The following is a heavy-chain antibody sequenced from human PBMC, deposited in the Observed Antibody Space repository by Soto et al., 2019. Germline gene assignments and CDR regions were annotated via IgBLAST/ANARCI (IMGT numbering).Heavy chain of an antibody. J-gene: IGHJ4*02. CDR3: ARGGVTTALYYFDY. D-gene: IGHD4-17*01. V-gene: IGHV4-31*03. Sequence: QVQLQESGPGLVKPSQTLSLTCTVSGGSISSGGYYWSWIRQHPGKGLEWIGYIYYSGSTNYNPSLKSRVTISVDTSKNQFSLKLSSVTAADTAVYYCARGGVTTALYYFDYWGQGTLVTVSS. CDR2: IYYSGST. CDR1: GGSISSGGYY.